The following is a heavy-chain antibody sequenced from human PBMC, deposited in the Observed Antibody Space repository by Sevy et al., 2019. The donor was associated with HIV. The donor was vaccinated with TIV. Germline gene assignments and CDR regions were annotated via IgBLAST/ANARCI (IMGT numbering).Heavy chain of an antibody. CDR2: INHSGST. CDR3: ARVAKNYYGSGSFDY. CDR1: GGSFSGYY. J-gene: IGHJ4*02. D-gene: IGHD3-10*01. Sequence: SETLSLTCAVYGGSFSGYYWSWIRQPPGKGLEWIGEINHSGSTNYNPFLKSRVTISVDTSKNQFSLKLSSVTAADTAVYYCARVAKNYYGSGSFDYWGQGTLVTVSS. V-gene: IGHV4-34*01.